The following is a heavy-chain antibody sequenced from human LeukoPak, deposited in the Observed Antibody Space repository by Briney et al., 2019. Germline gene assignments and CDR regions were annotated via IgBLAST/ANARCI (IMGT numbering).Heavy chain of an antibody. D-gene: IGHD3-16*01. J-gene: IGHJ3*02. CDR3: ARRNLGLAAFDI. V-gene: IGHV4-39*01. CDR1: GDSFRSSSNY. CDR2: INYSGSP. Sequence: SETLSLTCTISGDSFRSSSNYWGWIRQTPGKGLEWIGSINYSGSPYYSPSLKSRVTISLDTSKNQFSLRLTSVTAADTAVFYCARRNLGLAAFDIWGQGTMVSVSS.